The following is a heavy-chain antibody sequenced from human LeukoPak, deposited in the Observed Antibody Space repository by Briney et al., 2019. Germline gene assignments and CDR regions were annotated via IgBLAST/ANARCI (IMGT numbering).Heavy chain of an antibody. CDR1: GFTFSSYA. Sequence: GGSLRLSCAASGFTFSSYAMSWVRQAPGKGLEWVSAISGSGGSTYYADSVKGRFTISRDNSKNTLYLQMNSLRAEDTAVYYCANHDDGDYECDYWGQATLVTVSS. CDR3: ANHDDGDYECDY. J-gene: IGHJ4*02. CDR2: ISGSGGST. D-gene: IGHD4-17*01. V-gene: IGHV3-23*01.